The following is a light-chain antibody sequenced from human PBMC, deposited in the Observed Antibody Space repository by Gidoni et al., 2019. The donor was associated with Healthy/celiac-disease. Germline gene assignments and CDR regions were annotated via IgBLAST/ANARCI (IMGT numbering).Light chain of an antibody. Sequence: QSALTQPRSVSGSPGQSVTISCTGTSSDVGCYNYVSWYQQHPGKAPKLMIYDVSKRPSGVPDRFSGSKSGNTASLTISGLQAEDEADYYCCSYAGSYTVWVFGGGTKLTVL. CDR2: DVS. CDR3: CSYAGSYTVWV. J-gene: IGLJ3*02. V-gene: IGLV2-11*01. CDR1: SSDVGCYNY.